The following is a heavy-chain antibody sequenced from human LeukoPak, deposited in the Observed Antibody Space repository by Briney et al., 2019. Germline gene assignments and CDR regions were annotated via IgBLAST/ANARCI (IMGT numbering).Heavy chain of an antibody. D-gene: IGHD2-15*01. CDR3: QKTAYEIVVTTAPPGGMDV. CDR2: IYYRGST. Sequence: PSETQSLTCTASGGSTSRYYWSWIRQPPGKGLNCIGYIYYRGSTNYNPSLKSRVTISVDTSKNQFSLKLSSVTAADTAFFFKQKTAYEIVVTTAPPGGMDVWGQGTTVTVSS. CDR1: GGSTSRYY. V-gene: IGHV4-59*01. J-gene: IGHJ6*02.